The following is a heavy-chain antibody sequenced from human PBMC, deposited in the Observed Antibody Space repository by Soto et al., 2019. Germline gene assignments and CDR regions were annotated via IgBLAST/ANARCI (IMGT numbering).Heavy chain of an antibody. CDR1: GFTFSDAW. D-gene: IGHD2-15*01. V-gene: IGHV3-15*07. CDR2: FKSKTFGGTT. J-gene: IGHJ4*02. Sequence: GGSLRLSCAASGFTFSDAWMNWVRQAPGQGLEWVGRFKSKTFGGTTDYAAPVRGRFTMSRDDAKNTLSLQMNSLKTEDTAVYYCTTGLPPVVPHDGYWGQGTLVTVSS. CDR3: TTGLPPVVPHDGY.